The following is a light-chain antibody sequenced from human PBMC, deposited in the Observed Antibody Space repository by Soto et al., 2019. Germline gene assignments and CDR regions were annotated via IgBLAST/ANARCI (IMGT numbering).Light chain of an antibody. J-gene: IGLJ2*01. V-gene: IGLV1-44*01. CDR2: GNN. Sequence: QAVVTQPPSASGTPGQRVTISCSGSSSNIGSNTVNWYQQFPGAAPRFLISGNNVRPSGVPDRFSPSRSGTSASLAISGLQSEDEADYYCAVWDDNLRGRIIGGGTKLTVL. CDR3: AVWDDNLRGRI. CDR1: SSNIGSNT.